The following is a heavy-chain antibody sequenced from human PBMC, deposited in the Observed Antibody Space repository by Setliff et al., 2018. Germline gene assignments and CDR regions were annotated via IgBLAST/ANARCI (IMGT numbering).Heavy chain of an antibody. J-gene: IGHJ1*01. D-gene: IGHD4-17*01. CDR2: IDWDDAK. CDR1: GFSLTASGMC. Sequence: SGPTLVNPTQTLTLTCAFSGFSLTASGMCVTWIRQPPGKTLEWLARIDWDDAKYYRTSLKTRLTISKDTSKNQVVLTMTNMDPVDTATYYCAHKYGDYVRYFQHWGQGTLVTVS. V-gene: IGHV2-70*11. CDR3: AHKYGDYVRYFQH.